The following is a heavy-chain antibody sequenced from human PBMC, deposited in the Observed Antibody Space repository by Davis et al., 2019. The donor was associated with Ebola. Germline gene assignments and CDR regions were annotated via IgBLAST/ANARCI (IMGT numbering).Heavy chain of an antibody. D-gene: IGHD2-21*02. CDR1: GYTFSNYG. Sequence: AASVKVSCKASGYTFSNYGINWVRQAPGRGLEWMGWISGYNGNTNYAQKLQGRVTMTTDTSTGTAYMELRSLRSDDTAVYYCARSGRVVVTAMADYWGQGTLVTVSS. CDR2: ISGYNGNT. CDR3: ARSGRVVVTAMADY. J-gene: IGHJ4*02. V-gene: IGHV1-18*01.